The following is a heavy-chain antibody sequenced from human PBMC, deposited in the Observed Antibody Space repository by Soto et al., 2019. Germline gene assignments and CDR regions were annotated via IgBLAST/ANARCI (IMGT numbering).Heavy chain of an antibody. V-gene: IGHV1-2*04. CDR2: INPNSGGT. CDR3: ARDLGCCSSTSCYHYYYYGMDV. D-gene: IGHD2-2*01. CDR1: GYTFTGYY. J-gene: IGHJ6*02. Sequence: GSVKVSCKASGYTFTGYYMHWVRQAPGQGLEWMGWINPNSGGTNYAQKFQGWVTMTRDTSISTAYMELSRLRSDDTAVYYCARDLGCCSSTSCYHYYYYGMDVWGQGTTVTVSS.